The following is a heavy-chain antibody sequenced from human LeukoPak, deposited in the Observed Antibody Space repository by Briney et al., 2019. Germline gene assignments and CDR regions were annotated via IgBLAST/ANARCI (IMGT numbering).Heavy chain of an antibody. CDR3: ARYITMVRGVIIRTFDY. Sequence: SETLSLTCTVSGGSLSSGGYYWSWIRQHPGKGLEWIGYIYYSGSTYYNPSLKSRVTISVDTSKNQFSLKLSSVTAADTAVYYCARYITMVRGVIIRTFDYWGQGTLVTVSS. V-gene: IGHV4-31*03. CDR1: GGSLSSGGYY. J-gene: IGHJ4*02. D-gene: IGHD3-10*01. CDR2: IYYSGST.